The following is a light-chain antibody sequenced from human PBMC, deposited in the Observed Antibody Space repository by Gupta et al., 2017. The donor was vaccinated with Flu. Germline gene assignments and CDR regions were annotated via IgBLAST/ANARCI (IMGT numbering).Light chain of an antibody. CDR2: GNN. CDR1: TSTIGANYD. Sequence: QSVLTQPPSVSGAPGQRVTISCTGSTSTIGANYDVHWYQHLPGAAPQLLIHGNNNRPSGVPDRFSASKSGTSASLTTTGLQADDEADYYCQSWDTNGSAYVFGSGTRVTVL. CDR3: QSWDTNGSAYV. J-gene: IGLJ1*01. V-gene: IGLV1-40*01.